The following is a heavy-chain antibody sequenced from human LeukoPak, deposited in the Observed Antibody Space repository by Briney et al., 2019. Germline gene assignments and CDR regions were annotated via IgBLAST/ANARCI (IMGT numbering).Heavy chain of an antibody. J-gene: IGHJ6*03. CDR2: IYYSGST. D-gene: IGHD1-26*01. CDR3: ARDSFREYYYMDV. CDR1: GGSISSSSYY. V-gene: IGHV4-39*07. Sequence: SETLSLTCTVSGGSISSSSYYWGWIRQPPGKGLEWIGSIYYSGSTYYNPSLKSRVTISVDTSKNQLSLKVRSVTAADTAVYYCARDSFREYYYMDVWGKGTTVTISS.